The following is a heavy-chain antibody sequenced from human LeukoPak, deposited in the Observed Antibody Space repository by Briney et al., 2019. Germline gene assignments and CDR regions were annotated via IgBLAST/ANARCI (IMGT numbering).Heavy chain of an antibody. CDR1: GGSISSYY. V-gene: IGHV4-4*07. CDR2: AHISGRT. J-gene: IGHJ6*02. CDR3: ARGSYGMDV. Sequence: SETLSLTCTVSGGSISSYYWSWIRQPAGKGLEWIGRAHISGRTNYNPSLKSRVTMSVDTSQNQFSLELSSVTTADTAVYYCARGSYGMDVWGQGTTVTVSS.